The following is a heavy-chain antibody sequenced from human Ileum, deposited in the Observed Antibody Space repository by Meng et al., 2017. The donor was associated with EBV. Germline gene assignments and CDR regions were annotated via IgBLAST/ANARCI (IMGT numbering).Heavy chain of an antibody. D-gene: IGHD1-26*01. CDR3: ARNSESGSYIDY. Sequence: QGPPQEAGPGLVKPSDTLSLTCAVSGYSISTTNWWGWIRQPPGKGLEWIGHIYYSGTTYNNPSLKSRVTMSIDPSKNQFSLKLSSVTAVDTAVYYCARNSESGSYIDYWGLGTLVTVSS. J-gene: IGHJ4*02. CDR1: GYSISTTNW. CDR2: IYYSGTT. V-gene: IGHV4-28*01.